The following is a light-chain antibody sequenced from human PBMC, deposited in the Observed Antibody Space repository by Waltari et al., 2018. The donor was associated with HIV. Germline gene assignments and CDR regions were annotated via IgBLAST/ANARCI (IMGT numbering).Light chain of an antibody. CDR1: SSNFGSNY. CDR3: AAWDDSLSGWV. Sequence: QSVLTQPPSASGTPGQRVPISCPGRSSNFGSNYVSWYQQLPGTAPKLLIYRKNQRPSGVPDRFSGSKSGTSASLAISGLRSEDEADYYCAAWDDSLSGWVFGGGTKLTVL. V-gene: IGLV1-47*01. CDR2: RKN. J-gene: IGLJ3*02.